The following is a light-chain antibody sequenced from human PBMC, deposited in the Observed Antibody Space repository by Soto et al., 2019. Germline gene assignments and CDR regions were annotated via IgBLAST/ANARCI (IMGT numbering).Light chain of an antibody. CDR3: CSYAGSSTPR. J-gene: IGLJ1*01. CDR2: EVS. V-gene: IGLV2-23*02. CDR1: SSDVGSYNL. Sequence: QSALTQPASVSGSPGQSITTSCTGTSSDVGSYNLVSWYQQHPGKAPKLMIYEVSKRPSGVSNRFSGSKSGNTASLTISGLQAEDEADYYCCSYAGSSTPRFGTGTKVTVL.